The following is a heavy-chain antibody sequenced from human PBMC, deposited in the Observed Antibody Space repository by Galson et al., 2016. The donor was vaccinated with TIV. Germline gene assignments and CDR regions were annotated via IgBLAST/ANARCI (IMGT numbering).Heavy chain of an antibody. CDR2: IYWDDDQ. D-gene: IGHD3-10*02. CDR3: EHLPNMFYYGMDV. V-gene: IGHV2-5*02. J-gene: IGHJ6*02. Sequence: PALVKPTQTLTLTCTFSGFSLITNGVGVGWVRQPPGKALEWLAHIYWDDDQRYSPSLKSRLTITKDTSKNQVVLRMNNMDPMDTATYYCEHLPNMFYYGMDVWGQGTTVTVSS. CDR1: GFSLITNGVG.